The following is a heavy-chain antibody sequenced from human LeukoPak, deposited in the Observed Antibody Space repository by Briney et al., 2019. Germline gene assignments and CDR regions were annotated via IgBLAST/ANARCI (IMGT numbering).Heavy chain of an antibody. J-gene: IGHJ4*02. Sequence: PGGSLRLSCAASGFTFSSYAMHWVRQAPGKGLEWVAVISYDGSNKYYADSVKGRFTISRDNSKNTLYLQMNSLRAEDTAVYYCARDPGIAAVGTFDYWGQGTLVTVSS. CDR1: GFTFSSYA. V-gene: IGHV3-30*04. CDR2: ISYDGSNK. CDR3: ARDPGIAAVGTFDY. D-gene: IGHD6-13*01.